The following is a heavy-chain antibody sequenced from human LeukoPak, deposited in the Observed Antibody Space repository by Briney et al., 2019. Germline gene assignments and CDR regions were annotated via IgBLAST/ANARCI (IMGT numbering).Heavy chain of an antibody. V-gene: IGHV3-7*01. Sequence: GGSLRLSCAASGFTFSDYWMSWVRQTPEKGPEWVANIKQDGSEKYYVDSVKGRFTISRDNAKNSLFLQMNSLRADDTAVYYCARDKIVGPTTLDHWGQGTLVTVSS. CDR1: GFTFSDYW. D-gene: IGHD1-26*01. CDR2: IKQDGSEK. J-gene: IGHJ4*02. CDR3: ARDKIVGPTTLDH.